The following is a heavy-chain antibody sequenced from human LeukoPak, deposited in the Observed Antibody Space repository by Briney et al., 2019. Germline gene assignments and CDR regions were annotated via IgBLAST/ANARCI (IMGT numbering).Heavy chain of an antibody. CDR3: TKRVKYGGTWDHFAD. V-gene: IGHV3-23*01. Sequence: EGSLRLSCAASGFTFDNYRMSWVRQAPGKGLEWVSTVNADGGNTYYADSVKGRFTISRDNSKSTLILQMNSLRVEDTALYYCTKRVKYGGTWDHFADWGQGTLVTASS. CDR2: VNADGGNT. D-gene: IGHD1-26*01. CDR1: GFTFDNYR. J-gene: IGHJ4*02.